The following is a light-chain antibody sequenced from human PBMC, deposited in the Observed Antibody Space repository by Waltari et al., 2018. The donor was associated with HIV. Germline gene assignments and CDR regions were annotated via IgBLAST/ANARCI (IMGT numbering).Light chain of an antibody. J-gene: IGLJ3*02. V-gene: IGLV3-21*04. CDR1: NIGSKS. CDR2: DDS. Sequence: SYVLTQPPSVSVAPGKTARITCGGNNIGSKSVHWYQQKPGQAPVVVSYDDSDRPSGIPERFSGSNSGNTATLTISRVEAGDEADYYCQVWDSSTDHWVFGGGTKLTVL. CDR3: QVWDSSTDHWV.